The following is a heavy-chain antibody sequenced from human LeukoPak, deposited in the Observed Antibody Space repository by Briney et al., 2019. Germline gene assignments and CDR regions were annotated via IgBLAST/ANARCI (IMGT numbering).Heavy chain of an antibody. Sequence: ASVKVSCKVSGNTLTELSMHWVRQTPGRGREWMGGFDPEVGEDGGTIYAQIFQGRVTMTEDTSTDTAYMELSSLRSEDTGVYYCTTGHYYHSRGYPYNFDYWGQGTLVTVSS. D-gene: IGHD3-22*01. CDR3: TTGHYYHSRGYPYNFDY. CDR2: FDPEVGEDGGT. J-gene: IGHJ4*02. V-gene: IGHV1-24*01. CDR1: GNTLTELS.